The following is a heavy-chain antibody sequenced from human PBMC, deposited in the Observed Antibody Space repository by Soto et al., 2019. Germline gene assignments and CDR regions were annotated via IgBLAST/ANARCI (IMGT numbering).Heavy chain of an antibody. D-gene: IGHD2-2*01. V-gene: IGHV4-59*01. CDR1: GGSISSYY. CDR3: ARVGSADQDFDY. J-gene: IGHJ4*02. CDR2: IYYSGST. Sequence: SETLSLTCTVSGGSISSYYWSWIRQPPGKGLEWIGYIYYSGSTNYNPSLKSRVTISVDTSKNQFSLKLSSVTAADTAVYYCARVGSADQDFDYWGQGTRVTVSS.